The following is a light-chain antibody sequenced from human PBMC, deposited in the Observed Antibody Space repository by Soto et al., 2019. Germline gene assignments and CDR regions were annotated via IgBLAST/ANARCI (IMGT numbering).Light chain of an antibody. Sequence: DIPMTQSPSTLSASVGDRVTITCRASQSISSWLAWYQQKPGKAPKLLIYGASTLQSGVPSRFSGSGSGTHFTLTISSLQPEDFATYYCQQLDSYPRTFGPGTTVDIK. V-gene: IGKV1-5*01. CDR2: GAS. CDR3: QQLDSYPRT. J-gene: IGKJ3*01. CDR1: QSISSW.